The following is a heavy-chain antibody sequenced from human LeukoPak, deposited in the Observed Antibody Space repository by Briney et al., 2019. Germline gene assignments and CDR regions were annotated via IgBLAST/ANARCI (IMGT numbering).Heavy chain of an antibody. CDR1: GFTFDDYA. CDR2: ISWNSGSI. D-gene: IGHD6-13*01. J-gene: IGHJ3*02. V-gene: IGHV3-9*01. CDR3: AKDPHSSSWPGAFDI. Sequence: GRSLRLSGAASGFTFDDYAMHWVRQAPGKGLGWVSGISWNSGSIGYADSVKGRFTISRDNAKNSLYLQMNSLRAEDTALYYCAKDPHSSSWPGAFDIWGQGTMVTVSS.